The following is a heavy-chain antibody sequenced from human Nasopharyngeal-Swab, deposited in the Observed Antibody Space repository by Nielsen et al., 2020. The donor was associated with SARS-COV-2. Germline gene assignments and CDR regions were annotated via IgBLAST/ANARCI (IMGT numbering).Heavy chain of an antibody. CDR1: GGSISSSSYY. Sequence: GALRLPCTVSGGSISSSSYYWGWIRQPPGKGLEWIGSIEYSGSTYYNPSHKSRVTISVDTSKNQCSLKLSSVTAADTAVYYCAREGNWNSRWFDPWGQGTLVTVSS. CDR2: IEYSGST. V-gene: IGHV4-39*07. CDR3: AREGNWNSRWFDP. J-gene: IGHJ5*02. D-gene: IGHD1-20*01.